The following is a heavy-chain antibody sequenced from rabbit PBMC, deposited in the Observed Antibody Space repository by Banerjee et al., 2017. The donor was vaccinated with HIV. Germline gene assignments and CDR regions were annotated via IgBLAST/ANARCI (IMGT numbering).Heavy chain of an antibody. Sequence: QQQLEESGGGLVKPEGSLTLTCTASGIDFSSNYWICWVRQAPGKGLEWIACIYTGNGGTAYASWAKGRFTISKTSSTTVTLQMTSLTAADTATYFCARGTGYAGDGFNLWGPGTLVTVS. J-gene: IGHJ4*01. CDR3: ARGTGYAGDGFNL. CDR2: IYTGNGGT. D-gene: IGHD4-2*01. V-gene: IGHV1S45*01. CDR1: GIDFSSNYW.